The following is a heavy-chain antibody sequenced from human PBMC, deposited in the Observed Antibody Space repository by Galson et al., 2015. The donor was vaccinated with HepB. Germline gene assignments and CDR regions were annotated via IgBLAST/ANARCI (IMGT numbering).Heavy chain of an antibody. V-gene: IGHV3-30*18. CDR2: ISYDGSNK. CDR1: GFTFSSYG. Sequence: SLRLSCAASGFTFSSYGMHWVRQAPGKGLEWVAVISYDGSNKYYADSVKGRFTISRDNSKNTLYLQMNSLRAEDTAVYYCAKAYYGGNYYYYYMDVWGKGTTVTVSS. J-gene: IGHJ6*03. CDR3: AKAYYGGNYYYYYMDV. D-gene: IGHD4-23*01.